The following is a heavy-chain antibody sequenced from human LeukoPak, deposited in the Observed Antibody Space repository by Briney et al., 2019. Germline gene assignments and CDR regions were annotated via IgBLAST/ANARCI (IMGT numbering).Heavy chain of an antibody. D-gene: IGHD3-10*01. CDR2: INPNSGGT. J-gene: IGHJ5*02. CDR1: GYTFTGYY. V-gene: IGHV1-2*02. CDR3: ARGRDRITRFDP. Sequence: ASVKVSCKASGYTFTGYYMHWVRQAPGQGLEWMGWINPNSGGTNYAQKFQGRVTMTRDTSISTAYMELSRLRSDDTAVYYYARGRDRITRFDPWGQGTLVTVSS.